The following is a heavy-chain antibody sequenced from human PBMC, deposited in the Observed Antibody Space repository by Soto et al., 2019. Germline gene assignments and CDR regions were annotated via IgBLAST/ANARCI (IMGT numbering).Heavy chain of an antibody. D-gene: IGHD3-10*01. CDR3: ARDYYGSWSYYTPYYYYGMDV. Sequence: QVQLVQSGAEVKKPGASVKVSCKASGYTFTSYGISWVRQAPGQGLEWMGWISAYNGNTNYAQKLQGRVTMTTDTSTSTAYMELRSLRSDDTAVYYCARDYYGSWSYYTPYYYYGMDVWGQGTTVTVSS. V-gene: IGHV1-18*01. J-gene: IGHJ6*02. CDR1: GYTFTSYG. CDR2: ISAYNGNT.